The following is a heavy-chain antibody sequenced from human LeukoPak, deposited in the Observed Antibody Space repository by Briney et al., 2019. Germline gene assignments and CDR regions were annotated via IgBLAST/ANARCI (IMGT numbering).Heavy chain of an antibody. J-gene: IGHJ4*02. CDR2: ITWNSDDM. CDR1: GFSFEAYG. CDR3: TRVTSWRTGFDY. V-gene: IGHV3-9*03. Sequence: GGSLRLSCAASGFSFEAYGMYWVRQAPGKGLEWVSGITWNSDDMAYADSVKGRFTISRDNAKNCLYLQMNSLTVEDMALYYCTRVTSWRTGFDYWGQGTLVTVSS. D-gene: IGHD1-1*01.